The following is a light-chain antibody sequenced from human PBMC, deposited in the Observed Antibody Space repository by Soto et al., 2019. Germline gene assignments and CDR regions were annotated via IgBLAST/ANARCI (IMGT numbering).Light chain of an antibody. Sequence: AIQMTQSPSSLSASVGDRVTMTCRASQGIRNYLAWYQQKPGKAPKLLIYAASTLQSGVPSRFSGSGSDTDFTLSINNLQPEDFATYYCLQDYNYPRTFGQGTKVDI. CDR3: LQDYNYPRT. CDR1: QGIRNY. J-gene: IGKJ1*01. CDR2: AAS. V-gene: IGKV1-6*01.